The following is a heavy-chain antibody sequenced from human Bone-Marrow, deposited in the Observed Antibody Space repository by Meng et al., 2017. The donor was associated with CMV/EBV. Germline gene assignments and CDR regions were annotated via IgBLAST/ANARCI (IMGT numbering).Heavy chain of an antibody. D-gene: IGHD3-16*01. CDR3: ARDPATGPRGDHFDY. CDR2: MNSGGSA. V-gene: IGHV4-59*01. CDR1: GGSISSYY. Sequence: GSLRLSCNVSGGSISSYYWSWIRQPPGKGLEWIGFMNSGGSANYNPSLGSRVTISVDMSKNQFSLRLSSVTAADTAVYFCARDPATGPRGDHFDYWGQGTRVTVSS. J-gene: IGHJ4*02.